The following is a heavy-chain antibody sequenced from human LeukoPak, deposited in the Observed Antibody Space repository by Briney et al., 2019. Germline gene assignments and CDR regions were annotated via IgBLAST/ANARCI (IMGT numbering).Heavy chain of an antibody. Sequence: GGSLRLSCVVSGFTFSDYSMSWVRQAPGKGLEWVSYISSSSSTISYPDSVKGRFTISRDNAKNSLYLQMNNLRAEDTAVYYCARDRCTNGVCYTFAYWGQGTLVTVSS. CDR2: ISSSSSTI. CDR3: ARDRCTNGVCYTFAY. V-gene: IGHV3-48*01. D-gene: IGHD2-8*01. CDR1: GFTFSDYS. J-gene: IGHJ4*02.